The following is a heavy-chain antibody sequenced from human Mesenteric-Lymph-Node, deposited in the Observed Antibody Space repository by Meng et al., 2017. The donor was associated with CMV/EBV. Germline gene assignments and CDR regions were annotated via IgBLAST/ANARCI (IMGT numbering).Heavy chain of an antibody. D-gene: IGHD3-3*01. CDR1: GFTFSSYA. CDR3: ARDLDFWSGSSDYFDY. CDR2: ISGSGGST. Sequence: GESLKISCAASGFTFSSYAMSWVRQAPGKGLEWVSAISGSGGSTYYADSVKGRFTVSRDNAEGSLYLQMNSLTVEDSAVYYCARDLDFWSGSSDYFDYWGQGTLVTVSS. J-gene: IGHJ4*02. V-gene: IGHV3-23*01.